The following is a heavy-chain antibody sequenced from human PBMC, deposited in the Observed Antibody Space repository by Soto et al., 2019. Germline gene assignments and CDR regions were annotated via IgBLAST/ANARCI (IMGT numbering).Heavy chain of an antibody. Sequence: ASVKVSCKASGYTFTAYYMHWVRQAPGQGLEWLGWINPNSGGTNYAQRFQGWVTMTRDTSISTAYMELSRLRSDDTAVYYCARANWNSYDAFDIWGQGTMVTVSS. CDR3: ARANWNSYDAFDI. J-gene: IGHJ3*02. V-gene: IGHV1-2*04. CDR2: INPNSGGT. CDR1: GYTFTAYY. D-gene: IGHD1-7*01.